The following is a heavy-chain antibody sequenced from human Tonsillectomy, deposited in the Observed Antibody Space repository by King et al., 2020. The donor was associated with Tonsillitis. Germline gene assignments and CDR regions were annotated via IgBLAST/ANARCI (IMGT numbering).Heavy chain of an antibody. CDR1: GGSISNINYY. Sequence: QLQESGPGLVKPSETLSLNCPVSGGSISNINYYWVWIRQPPGKGLEWIGSIYYSGSTYYNPSLKSRVTISVDTSKNQFSLKLSSVTAADTAVYYCASRIPASGCFDYWGQGTLVTVSS. J-gene: IGHJ4*02. V-gene: IGHV4-39*01. CDR2: IYYSGST. D-gene: IGHD6-13*01. CDR3: ASRIPASGCFDY.